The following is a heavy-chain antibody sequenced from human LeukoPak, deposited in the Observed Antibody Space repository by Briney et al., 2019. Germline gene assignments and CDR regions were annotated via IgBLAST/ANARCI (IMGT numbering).Heavy chain of an antibody. CDR2: IYPGDSDT. J-gene: IGHJ4*02. CDR3: ARRGSGWYWDY. V-gene: IGHV5-51*01. D-gene: IGHD6-19*01. CDR1: GSSFASYW. Sequence: GGSLQISCQGSGSSFASYWIAGAGQLPGKGLEWMGIIYPGDSDTTYSPSFQGQVTISADKSISTAYLQWSSLKASDTAMYYCARRGSGWYWDYWGQGTLVTVSS.